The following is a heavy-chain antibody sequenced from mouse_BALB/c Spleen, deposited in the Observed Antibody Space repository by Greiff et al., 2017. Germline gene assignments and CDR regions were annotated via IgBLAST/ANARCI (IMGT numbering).Heavy chain of an antibody. J-gene: IGHJ2*01. Sequence: VQLQQSGAELVRSGASVKLSCTASGFNIKDYYMHWVKQRPEQGLEWIGWIDPENGDTEYAPKFQGKATMTADTSSNTAYLQLSSLTSEDTAVYYCNYYYGSSCFDYWGQGTTLTVSS. CDR1: GFNIKDYY. CDR3: NYYYGSSCFDY. CDR2: IDPENGDT. D-gene: IGHD1-1*01. V-gene: IGHV14-4*02.